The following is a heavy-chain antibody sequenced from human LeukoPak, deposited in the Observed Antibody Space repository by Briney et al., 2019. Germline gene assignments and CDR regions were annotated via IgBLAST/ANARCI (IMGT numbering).Heavy chain of an antibody. CDR1: GSSISSGYY. D-gene: IGHD6-6*01. V-gene: IGHV4-38-2*01. J-gene: IGHJ5*02. CDR2: IYHSGST. Sequence: SETLSLTCAVSGSSISSGYYWGCIRQPPGKGLEWIGSIYHSGSTYYNPSLKSRVTISVDTSKNQFSLKLSSVTAADTAVYYCARPIAARPHWFDPWGQGTLVTVSS. CDR3: ARPIAARPHWFDP.